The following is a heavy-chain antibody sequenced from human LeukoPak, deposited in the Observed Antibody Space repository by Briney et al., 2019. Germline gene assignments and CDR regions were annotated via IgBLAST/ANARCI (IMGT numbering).Heavy chain of an antibody. CDR1: GGSISSSSYY. CDR3: ASIGSDYDILTGYYKEGWFDP. Sequence: PSETLSLTCTVSGGSISSSSYYWGWIRQPPGKGLEWIGSIYYSGSTYYNPSLKSRVTISVDTSKNQFSLKLSSVTAADTAVYYCASIGSDYDILTGYYKEGWFDPWGQGTLVTVSS. V-gene: IGHV4-39*07. D-gene: IGHD3-9*01. J-gene: IGHJ5*02. CDR2: IYYSGST.